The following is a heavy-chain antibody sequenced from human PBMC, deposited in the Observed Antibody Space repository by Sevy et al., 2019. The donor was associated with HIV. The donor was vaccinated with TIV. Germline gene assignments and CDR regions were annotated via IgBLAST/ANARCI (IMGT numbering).Heavy chain of an antibody. CDR3: AKDLWYCMDV. D-gene: IGHD3-10*01. CDR1: GFTVSRSG. Sequence: GGSLRLSCAASGFTVSRSGMHWLRQAPGNGLEWVTFIGHDANNQQYADSVKGRFAISRDNSKNTIYLQMHSLRVEDTAVYYCAKDLWYCMDVWGKGTTVTVSS. V-gene: IGHV3-30*02. CDR2: IGHDANNQ. J-gene: IGHJ6*03.